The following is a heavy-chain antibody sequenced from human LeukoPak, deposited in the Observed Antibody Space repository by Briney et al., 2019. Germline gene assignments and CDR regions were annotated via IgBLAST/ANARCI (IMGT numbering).Heavy chain of an antibody. J-gene: IGHJ4*02. Sequence: GGSLRLSCAASGFTFSSYAMHWVGQAPGKGLEWVAVISYDGSNKYYADSVKGRFTISRDNSKNTLYLQMNSLRAEDTAVYYCARERDIVVVPALDYWGQGTLVTVSS. V-gene: IGHV3-30-3*01. CDR3: ARERDIVVVPALDY. D-gene: IGHD2-2*01. CDR1: GFTFSSYA. CDR2: ISYDGSNK.